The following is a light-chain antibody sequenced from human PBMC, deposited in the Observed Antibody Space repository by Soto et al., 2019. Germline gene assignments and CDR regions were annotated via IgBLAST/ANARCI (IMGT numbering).Light chain of an antibody. CDR2: EVS. CDR1: SSDVGGYNY. CDR3: SSYTSSSTAWV. V-gene: IGLV2-14*01. J-gene: IGLJ3*02. Sequence: QSALTQPASVSGSPGQSITISCTGTSSDVGGYNYVSWYQQHPGKAPKLMIYEVSNWPSGVSNRFSGSKSGNTASLTISGLQAEDEADYYCSSYTSSSTAWVFGGGTKVTVL.